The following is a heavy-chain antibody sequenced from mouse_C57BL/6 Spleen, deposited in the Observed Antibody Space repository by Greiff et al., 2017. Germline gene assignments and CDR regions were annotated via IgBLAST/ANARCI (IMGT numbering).Heavy chain of an antibody. Sequence: EVKLVESGGGLVKPGGSLKLSCAASGFTFSDYGMHWVRQAPEKGLEWVAYISSGSSTINYADTVKGRFTISRDNAKNTLFLQMTSLRSEDTAMYYCARHHRGGLDYWGQGTTLTVSS. J-gene: IGHJ2*01. V-gene: IGHV5-17*01. CDR2: ISSGSSTI. CDR3: ARHHRGGLDY. CDR1: GFTFSDYG.